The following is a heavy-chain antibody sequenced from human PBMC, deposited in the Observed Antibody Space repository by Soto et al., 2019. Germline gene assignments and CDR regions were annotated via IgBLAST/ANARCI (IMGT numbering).Heavy chain of an antibody. CDR1: GFTFSSYS. CDR2: ISSSSSTI. J-gene: IGHJ6*02. Sequence: EVQLVESGGGLVQPGGSLRLSCAASGFTFSSYSMNWVRQAPGKGLEWVSYISSSSSTIYYADSVKGRFTISRDNAKNSLYLQMNSLRDEDTAVYYCARLLPDIVVVPAASCMDVWGQGTTVTVSS. CDR3: ARLLPDIVVVPAASCMDV. D-gene: IGHD2-2*01. V-gene: IGHV3-48*02.